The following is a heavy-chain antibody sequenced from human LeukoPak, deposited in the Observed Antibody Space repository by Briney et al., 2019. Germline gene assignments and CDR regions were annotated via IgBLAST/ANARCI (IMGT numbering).Heavy chain of an antibody. CDR3: ARVFSDFWSGYSYGRWFDP. D-gene: IGHD3-3*01. Sequence: GGSLRLSCAASGFTFSSYWMSWVRQAPGKGLEWVANIEQDGSEKYYVDSVKGRFTISRDNAKNSLYLQMNSLRAEDTAVYYCARVFSDFWSGYSYGRWFDPWGQGTLVTVSS. V-gene: IGHV3-7*01. CDR1: GFTFSSYW. J-gene: IGHJ5*02. CDR2: IEQDGSEK.